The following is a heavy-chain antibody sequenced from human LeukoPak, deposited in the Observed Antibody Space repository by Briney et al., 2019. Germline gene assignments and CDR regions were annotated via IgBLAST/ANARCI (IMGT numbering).Heavy chain of an antibody. CDR3: ARGQTWSVYFDY. J-gene: IGHJ4*02. Sequence: PSETLSLTCTVSGGSVTDYYWSWIRQPPGEGLEWIGEINHSGSTNYNPSLKSRVTISVDTSKNQFSLKLSSVTAADTAVYYCARGQTWSVYFDYWGQGTLVTVSS. V-gene: IGHV4-34*01. CDR1: GGSVTDYY. CDR2: INHSGST. D-gene: IGHD2-8*02.